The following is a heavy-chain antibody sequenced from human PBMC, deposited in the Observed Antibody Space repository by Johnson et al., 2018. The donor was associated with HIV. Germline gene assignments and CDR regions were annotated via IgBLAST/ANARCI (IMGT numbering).Heavy chain of an antibody. V-gene: IGHV3-11*01. CDR2: ISSSGSTI. D-gene: IGHD1-26*01. CDR3: ARVGATAAFDI. J-gene: IGHJ3*02. Sequence: QVQLVESGGGVVQPGRSLRLSCAASGFTFSDYYMSWIRQAPGKGLERVSYISSSGSTIYYADSVKCRSTISRDNAKNSLYLQMNSLRAEDTAVYSCARVGATAAFDIWGQGTMVTVSS. CDR1: GFTFSDYY.